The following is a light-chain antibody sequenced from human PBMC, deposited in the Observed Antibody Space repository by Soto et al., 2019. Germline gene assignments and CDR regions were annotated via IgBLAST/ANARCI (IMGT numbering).Light chain of an antibody. CDR3: QQYGSSPIT. CDR2: DAS. V-gene: IGKV3D-20*01. Sequence: IVLTQSPATMSLSPGERATLSCGASERVSSSYVAWYQMKAGLAPRLLIHDASTRASGIPDRFRGSKSGTDFTLTIRGLEPEDAAIYYCQQYGSSPITFGKGTRLE. J-gene: IGKJ5*01. CDR1: ERVSSSY.